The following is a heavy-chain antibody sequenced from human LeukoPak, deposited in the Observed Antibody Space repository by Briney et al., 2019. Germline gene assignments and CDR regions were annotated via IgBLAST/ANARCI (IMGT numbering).Heavy chain of an antibody. CDR2: INPNSGGT. J-gene: IGHJ1*01. Sequence: ASVEVSCKASGYTFTGYYMHWVRQAPGQGLEWMGWINPNSGGTNYAQKFQGRVTMTRDTSISTAYMELSRLTSDDTAVYYCARGYYDSSGFEYFQDWGQGILVTVSS. CDR3: ARGYYDSSGFEYFQD. CDR1: GYTFTGYY. D-gene: IGHD3-22*01. V-gene: IGHV1-2*02.